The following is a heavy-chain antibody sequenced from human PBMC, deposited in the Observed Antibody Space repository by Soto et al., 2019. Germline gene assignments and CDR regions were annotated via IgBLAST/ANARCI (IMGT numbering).Heavy chain of an antibody. CDR2: ISGRGGTT. CDR3: AKDQAAAGTISRYFQH. V-gene: IGHV3-23*01. CDR1: GFSFSTYA. D-gene: IGHD6-13*01. J-gene: IGHJ1*01. Sequence: EVQLLESGGGLVQPEGSLRLSCAASGFSFSTYAMSWVRQAPGKGLEWVSGISGRGGTTYYADSVKGRFTISRDNSKNTLYLQVNSLRVEDTAVYYCAKDQAAAGTISRYFQHWGQGTLVTVSS.